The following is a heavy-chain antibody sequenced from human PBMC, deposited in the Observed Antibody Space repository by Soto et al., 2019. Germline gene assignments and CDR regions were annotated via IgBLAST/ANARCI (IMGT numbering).Heavy chain of an antibody. D-gene: IGHD6-6*01. CDR2: IYYSGST. Sequence: ASETLSLTCTVSGGSISSYYWSWIRQPPEKGLEWIGYIYYSGSTYYNPSLKSRVTISVDTSMNQFSLNLNSVTAADTAVYYCVIYCGARVYFDYWCQGILGTLSS. V-gene: IGHV4-59*06. J-gene: IGHJ4*02. CDR3: VIYCGARVYFDY. CDR1: GGSISSYY.